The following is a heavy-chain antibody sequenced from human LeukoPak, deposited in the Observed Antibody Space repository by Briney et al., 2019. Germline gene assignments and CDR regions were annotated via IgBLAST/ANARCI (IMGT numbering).Heavy chain of an antibody. CDR1: GGSISSYY. Sequence: SETLSLTCTASGGSISSYYWSWIRQPPGKGLEWIGYIYYSGSTNYNPSLKSRVTISVDTSKNQFSLKLSSVTAADTAVYYCAGPSGRYYYYYMDVWGKGTTVTVSS. CDR3: AGPSGRYYYYYMDV. V-gene: IGHV4-59*01. CDR2: IYYSGST. J-gene: IGHJ6*03.